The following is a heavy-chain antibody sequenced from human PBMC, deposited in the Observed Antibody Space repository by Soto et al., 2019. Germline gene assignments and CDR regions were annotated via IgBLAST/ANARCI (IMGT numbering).Heavy chain of an antibody. CDR2: IYYSGST. CDR1: GGSISSSSYY. J-gene: IGHJ4*02. Sequence: ETLSLTCTVPGGSISSSSYYWGWIRQPPGKGLEWIGSIYYSGSTYYNPSLKSRVTISVDTSKNQFSLKLSSVTAADTAVYYCARPSGSYLYYFDYWGQGTLVTV. D-gene: IGHD1-26*01. CDR3: ARPSGSYLYYFDY. V-gene: IGHV4-39*01.